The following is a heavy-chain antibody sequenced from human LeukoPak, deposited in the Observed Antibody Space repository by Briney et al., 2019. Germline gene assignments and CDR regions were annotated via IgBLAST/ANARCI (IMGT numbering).Heavy chain of an antibody. CDR1: GFTFSSYS. V-gene: IGHV3-21*01. CDR3: ARDTGYCSGGSCYSFTY. D-gene: IGHD2-15*01. J-gene: IGHJ4*02. Sequence: PGGSLRLSCAASGFTFSSYSMNWVRQAPGKGLEWVSSISSSRSYIYYADSVKGRFTISRDNAKNSLYPQMNSLRAEDTAVYHCARDTGYCSGGSCYSFTYWGQGTLVTVSS. CDR2: ISSSRSYI.